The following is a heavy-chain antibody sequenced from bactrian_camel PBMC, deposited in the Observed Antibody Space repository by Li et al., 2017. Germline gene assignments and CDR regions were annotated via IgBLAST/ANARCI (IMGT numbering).Heavy chain of an antibody. D-gene: IGHD2*01. CDR3: AAHPRNNDCSLRAIDFTD. J-gene: IGHJ4*01. Sequence: QLVESGGGSVQAGGSLGLSCAGSGLTVSTYCMAWFRQTSAKEREVVALIYEGDGSVYYADSAEGRFTISQDNDKNTLYLQMDSLKPEDTAMYYCAAHPRNNDCSLRAIDFTDWGQGTQVTVS. CDR2: IYEGDGSV. CDR1: GLTVSTYC. V-gene: IGHV3S1*01.